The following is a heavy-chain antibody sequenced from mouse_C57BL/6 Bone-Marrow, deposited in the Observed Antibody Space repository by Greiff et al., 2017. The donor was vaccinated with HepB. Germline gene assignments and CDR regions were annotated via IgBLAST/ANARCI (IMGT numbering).Heavy chain of an antibody. J-gene: IGHJ4*01. D-gene: IGHD1-1*01. CDR2: ISYSGST. CDR1: GYSITSDY. Sequence: EVQLKESGPGLAKPSQTLSLTCSVPGYSITSDYWNWIRKFPVNKLEYMGYISYSGSTYYNPSLKSRISITRDTSKNQYYLQLNSVTTEDTATYYCASYHGSSTGYYAMDYWGQGTSVTVSS. V-gene: IGHV3-8*01. CDR3: ASYHGSSTGYYAMDY.